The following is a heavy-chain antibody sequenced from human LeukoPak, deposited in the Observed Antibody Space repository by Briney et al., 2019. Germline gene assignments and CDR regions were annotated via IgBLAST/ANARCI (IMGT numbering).Heavy chain of an antibody. Sequence: PGGSLRLSCGASGLTFSSYAMSWVRQAPGKGLEWVSAISASGSGTYYADSVRGRFTISRDTSKNTLYLQMYGLRAVDTAVYFCAKDLGYNYGTKLDYWGQGTLVTVSS. D-gene: IGHD5-18*01. J-gene: IGHJ4*02. CDR1: GLTFSSYA. CDR3: AKDLGYNYGTKLDY. CDR2: ISASGSGT. V-gene: IGHV3-23*01.